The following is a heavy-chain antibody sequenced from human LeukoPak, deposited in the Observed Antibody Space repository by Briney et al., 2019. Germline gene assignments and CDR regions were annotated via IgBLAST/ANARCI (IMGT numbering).Heavy chain of an antibody. CDR2: IYTSGST. CDR1: GGSISSYY. CDR3: ARGDYYYYMDV. Sequence: SETLSLTCTVSGGSISSYYWSWIRQPAGKGLKWIGRIYTSGSTNYNPSLKSRVTMSVDTSKNQFSLKLSSVTAADTAVYYCARGDYYYYMDVWGKGTTVTVSS. V-gene: IGHV4-4*07. J-gene: IGHJ6*03.